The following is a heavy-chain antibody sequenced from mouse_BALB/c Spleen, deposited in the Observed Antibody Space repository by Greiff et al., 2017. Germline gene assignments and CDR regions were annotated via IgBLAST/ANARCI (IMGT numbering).Heavy chain of an antibody. D-gene: IGHD2-4*01. CDR3: TRSGDYDPFFAY. CDR1: GYTFTSYY. J-gene: IGHJ3*01. CDR2: INPSNGGT. V-gene: IGHV1S81*02. Sequence: VQLQESGAELVKPGASVKLSCKASGYTFTSYYMYWVKQRPGQGLEWIGEINPSNGGTNFNEKFKSKATLTVDKSSSTAYMQLSSLTSEDSAVYYCTRSGDYDPFFAYWGQGTLVTVSA.